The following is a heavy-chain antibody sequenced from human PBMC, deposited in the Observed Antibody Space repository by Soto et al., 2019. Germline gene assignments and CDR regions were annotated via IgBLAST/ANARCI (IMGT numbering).Heavy chain of an antibody. V-gene: IGHV1-46*01. CDR1: GYTFTSYY. CDR2: INPSGGST. Sequence: ASVKVSCKASGYTFTSYYMHWVRQAPGQGLEWMGIINPSGGSTSYAQKFQGRVTMTRDTSTSTVYMELSSLRSEDTAVYYCARDGRGGHDSSGYLRLWGQGTLVTVSS. J-gene: IGHJ4*02. CDR3: ARDGRGGHDSSGYLRL. D-gene: IGHD3-22*01.